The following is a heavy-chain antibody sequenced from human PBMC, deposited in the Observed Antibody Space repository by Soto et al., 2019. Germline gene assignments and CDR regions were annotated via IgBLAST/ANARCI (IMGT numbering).Heavy chain of an antibody. Sequence: GGSLRLSCAASGFTFSDYYMSWIRQAPGKGLEWVSYISSSGSTIYYADSVKGRFTISRDNAKNSLYLQMNSLRAEDTAVYYCASTLTMVHSPLDCWGQGTLVTVSS. CDR1: GFTFSDYY. CDR3: ASTLTMVHSPLDC. D-gene: IGHD3-10*01. CDR2: ISSSGSTI. J-gene: IGHJ4*02. V-gene: IGHV3-11*01.